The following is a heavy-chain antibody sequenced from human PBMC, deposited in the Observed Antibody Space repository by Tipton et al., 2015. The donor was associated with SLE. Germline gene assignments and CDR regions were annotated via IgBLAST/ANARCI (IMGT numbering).Heavy chain of an antibody. Sequence: TLSLTCTVSGYSISSGYYWGWIRQPPGKGLEWIGSIYHSGSTYYNPSLKSRVTISVDTPKNQFSLKLSSVTAADTAVYYCARVGRGAWGYYFDYWGQGTLVTVSS. CDR2: IYHSGST. CDR3: ARVGRGAWGYYFDY. D-gene: IGHD3-16*01. CDR1: GYSISSGYY. V-gene: IGHV4-38-2*02. J-gene: IGHJ4*02.